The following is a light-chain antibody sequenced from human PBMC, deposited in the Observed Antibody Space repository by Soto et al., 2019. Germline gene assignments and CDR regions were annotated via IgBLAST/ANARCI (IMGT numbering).Light chain of an antibody. V-gene: IGKV3D-20*02. CDR1: QTVRNNY. CDR2: DAS. Sequence: EFVLTQSPGSLSLSPGERATLSCRASQTVRNNYLAWYQQKPGQAPRLLIYDASSRATGIPDRFSGGGSGTDFPLTISSLEPEDFAVYFCQHRAGWPPALTFGGGTKVDIK. J-gene: IGKJ4*01. CDR3: QHRAGWPPALT.